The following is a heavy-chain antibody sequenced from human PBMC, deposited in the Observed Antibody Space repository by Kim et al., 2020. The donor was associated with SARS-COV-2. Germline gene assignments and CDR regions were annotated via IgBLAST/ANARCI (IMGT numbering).Heavy chain of an antibody. CDR2: INHSGST. CDR3: AREGEKYSSSPIFYYYYGMDV. J-gene: IGHJ6*02. CDR1: GGSFGGYY. V-gene: IGHV4-34*01. D-gene: IGHD6-6*01. Sequence: SETLSLTCAVYGGSFGGYYWSWIRQPPGKGLEWIGEINHSGSTNYNPSLKSRVTISVDTSKNQFSLKLSSVTAADTAVYYCAREGEKYSSSPIFYYYYGMDVWGQGTTVTVSS.